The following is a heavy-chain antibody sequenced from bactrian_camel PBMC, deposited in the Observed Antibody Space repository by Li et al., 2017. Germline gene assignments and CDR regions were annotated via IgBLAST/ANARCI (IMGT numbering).Heavy chain of an antibody. D-gene: IGHD4*01. V-gene: IGHV3-2*01. J-gene: IGHJ4*01. CDR1: GFTSSSYY. CDR3: ATVHYIDSVGTDGPPV. CDR2: ILGRDNST. Sequence: VQLVESGGGLVQPGGSLRLSCAVNGFTSSSYYIYWVRQAPGKGLEWVSSILGRDNSTHYTDSMKGRFTISRDNAKNTVYLQMKSLKSEDTALYYCATVHYIDSVGTDGPPVWVQGTQVTVS.